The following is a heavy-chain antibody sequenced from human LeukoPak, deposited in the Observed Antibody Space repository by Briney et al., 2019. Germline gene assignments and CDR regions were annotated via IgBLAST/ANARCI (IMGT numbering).Heavy chain of an antibody. D-gene: IGHD3-22*01. CDR3: ARDYSGYFDP. J-gene: IGHJ5*02. V-gene: IGHV3-74*01. Sequence: GGSLRLSCAASGFTFNNYWMHWVRQAPGKGRVWVSRITPDASSTSYADSVRGRFTISRDNAKNTLYLQMDSLRAEDTAVYYCARDYSGYFDPWGQGTLVTVSS. CDR1: GFTFNNYW. CDR2: ITPDASST.